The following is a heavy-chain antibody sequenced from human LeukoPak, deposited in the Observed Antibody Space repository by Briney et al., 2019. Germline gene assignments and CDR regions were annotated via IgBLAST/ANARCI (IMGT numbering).Heavy chain of an antibody. D-gene: IGHD5-12*01. J-gene: IGHJ3*02. Sequence: PSETLSLTCSVSGGSIGTYHWSWIRQPPGKGLEWIGYIYYSGSTHYNPSLKSRVTISVDTSKNQFSLRLSSVTAADTAVYYCARHTRPGHSGYENAFDIWGQGTMVTVSS. CDR3: ARHTRPGHSGYENAFDI. V-gene: IGHV4-59*08. CDR1: GGSIGTYH. CDR2: IYYSGST.